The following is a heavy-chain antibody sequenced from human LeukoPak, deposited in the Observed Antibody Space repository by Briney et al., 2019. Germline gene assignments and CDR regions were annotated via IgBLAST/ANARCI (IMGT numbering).Heavy chain of an antibody. CDR2: ISSSGSTI. CDR3: ARDWVGLDY. D-gene: IGHD1-26*01. Sequence: PRGSLRLSCAASGFTFSSYEMNWVRQAPGKGLEWVSYISSSGSTIYYADSVKGRFTISRDNAKNSLYLQMNSLRAEDTAVYYCARDWVGLDYWGQGTLVTVSS. CDR1: GFTFSSYE. V-gene: IGHV3-48*03. J-gene: IGHJ4*02.